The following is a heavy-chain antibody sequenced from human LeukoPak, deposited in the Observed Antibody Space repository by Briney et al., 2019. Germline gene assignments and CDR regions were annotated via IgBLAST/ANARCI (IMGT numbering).Heavy chain of an antibody. J-gene: IGHJ4*02. Sequence: SETLSLTCAVSGYSISSGYYWGWIRQPPGKGLEWIGSIYHSGSTYYNPSLKSRVTISVDTSKNQLSLKLSSVTAADSAVYYCARHYDYVWGSYRFDYWGQGTLVTVSS. CDR3: ARHYDYVWGSYRFDY. CDR1: GYSISSGYY. CDR2: IYHSGST. V-gene: IGHV4-38-2*01. D-gene: IGHD3-16*02.